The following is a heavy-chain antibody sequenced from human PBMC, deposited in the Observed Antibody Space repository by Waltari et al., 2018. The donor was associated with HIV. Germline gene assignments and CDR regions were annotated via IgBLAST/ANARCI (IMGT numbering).Heavy chain of an antibody. CDR1: GGSISSGSYY. CDR2: IYTSGST. V-gene: IGHV4-61*02. J-gene: IGHJ4*02. Sequence: QVQLQESGPGLVKPSQTLSLTCTVSGGSISSGSYYWSWIRQPAGKGLEWIGRIYTSGSTNYNPALKSRVTISVDTSKNQFSLQLSSVTAADTAVYYCARECGGSYCFDYWGQGTLVTVSS. CDR3: ARECGGSYCFDY. D-gene: IGHD1-26*01.